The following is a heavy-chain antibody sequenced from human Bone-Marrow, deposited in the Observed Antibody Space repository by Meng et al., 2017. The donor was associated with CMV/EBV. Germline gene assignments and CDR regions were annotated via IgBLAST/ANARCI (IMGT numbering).Heavy chain of an antibody. J-gene: IGHJ4*02. CDR1: GFTFSSYW. D-gene: IGHD5-24*01. CDR2: IKQDRSEK. V-gene: IGHV3-7*01. Sequence: GESLKTPRAASGFTFSSYWMSWVRQAPGKGLEWVANIKQDRSEKYYVDSVKGRFTISRDNAKNSLYLQMNSLRAEDTAVYYWARDLGHGLSSYLDYWGQGTLVTVAS. CDR3: ARDLGHGLSSYLDY.